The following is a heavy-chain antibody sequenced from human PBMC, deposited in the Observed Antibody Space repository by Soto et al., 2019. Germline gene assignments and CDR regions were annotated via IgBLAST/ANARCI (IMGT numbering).Heavy chain of an antibody. CDR2: IIPLFAST. Sequence: SVKVSCKASGGTFSDYAVSWVRQAPGQGLEWVGGIIPLFASTNYAQKFQGRVTITADESTGTASMELRGLRSDDTAVYYCARGVVPSTMWVGPGVYHFDYWGHGPMVTVSS. D-gene: IGHD3-10*02. J-gene: IGHJ4*01. CDR1: GGTFSDYA. V-gene: IGHV1-69*13. CDR3: ARGVVPSTMWVGPGVYHFDY.